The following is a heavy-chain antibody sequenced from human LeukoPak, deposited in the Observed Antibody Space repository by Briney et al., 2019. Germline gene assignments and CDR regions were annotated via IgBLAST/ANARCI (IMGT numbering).Heavy chain of an antibody. V-gene: IGHV1-2*06. CDR3: ARDPSRDAFDI. J-gene: IGHJ3*02. CDR1: GYTFTGYY. CDR2: INPNSGGT. Sequence: GASVKVSCKASGYTFTGYYMHWVRQAPGQGLEWMGRINPNSGGTNYAQKFQGRVTMTRDTSISTAYMELSRLRSDDTAVYYFARDPSRDAFDIWGQGTMVTVSS.